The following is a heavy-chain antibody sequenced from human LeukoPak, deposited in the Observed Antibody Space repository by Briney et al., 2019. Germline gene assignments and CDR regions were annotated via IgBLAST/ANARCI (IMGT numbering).Heavy chain of an antibody. J-gene: IGHJ4*02. CDR2: XNXNGCST. D-gene: IGHD3-10*01. CDR3: ARARGSGGSGSYSFFDY. V-gene: IGHV3-20*03. Sequence: XNXNGCSTVYADSVKGRFTISRDNAKNSLYLQMNSLRAEDTALYYCARARGSGGSGSYSFFDYWGQGTLVTVSS.